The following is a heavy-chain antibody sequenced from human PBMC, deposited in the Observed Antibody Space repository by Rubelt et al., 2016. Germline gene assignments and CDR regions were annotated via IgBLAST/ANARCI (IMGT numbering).Heavy chain of an antibody. J-gene: IGHJ5*02. CDR3: ARTTPEVFDP. V-gene: IGHV4-34*01. CDR1: GGSFSGYY. D-gene: IGHD1-14*01. CDR2: INHSGST. Sequence: QVQLQQWGAGLLKPSETLSLTCAVYGGSFSGYYWSWIRQPPGKGLEWIGEINHSGSTNYNPSLKGRVTISVDTSKNQFSLKLSSVTAADTAVYYCARTTPEVFDPWGQGTLVTVSS.